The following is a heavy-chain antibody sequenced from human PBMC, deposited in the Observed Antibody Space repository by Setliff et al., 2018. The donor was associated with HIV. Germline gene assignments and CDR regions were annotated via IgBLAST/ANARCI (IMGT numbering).Heavy chain of an antibody. CDR2: IYYSGST. Sequence: SETLSLTCTVSGGSISSYYWSWIRQPPGKGLEWIGSIYYSGSTYYNPSLKSRVTISVDTSKNQFSLKLSSVSAADTAVYYCARVYRAMVRGAGGSYFDSWGQGTLVTVSS. CDR1: GGSISSYY. J-gene: IGHJ4*02. V-gene: IGHV4-59*05. D-gene: IGHD3-10*01. CDR3: ARVYRAMVRGAGGSYFDS.